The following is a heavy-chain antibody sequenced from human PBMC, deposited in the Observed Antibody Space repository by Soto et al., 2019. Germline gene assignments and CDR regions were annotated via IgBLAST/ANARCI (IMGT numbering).Heavy chain of an antibody. V-gene: IGHV3-33*01. CDR1: GFTFSSYG. J-gene: IGHJ4*02. CDR3: ARDYWVERDYGDWGVVDY. D-gene: IGHD4-17*01. Sequence: QVQLVESGGGVVQPGRSLRLSCAASGFTFSSYGMHWVRQAPGKGLEWVAVIWYDGSNKYYADSVKGRFTISRDNSKNTLYLQMNSLRAEDTAVYYCARDYWVERDYGDWGVVDYWGQGTLVTVSS. CDR2: IWYDGSNK.